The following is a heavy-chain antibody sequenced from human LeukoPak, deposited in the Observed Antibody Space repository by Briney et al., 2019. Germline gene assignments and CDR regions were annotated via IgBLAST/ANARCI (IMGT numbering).Heavy chain of an antibody. Sequence: ASVKVSCKASGYTFTGYYMPWVRQAPGQGLEWMGWINPNSGGTNYAQKFQGRVTMTRDTSISTAYMELSRLRSDDTAVYYCARDEGTHSSPAYYMDVWGKGTTVTVSS. CDR2: INPNSGGT. J-gene: IGHJ6*03. V-gene: IGHV1-2*02. D-gene: IGHD6-13*01. CDR3: ARDEGTHSSPAYYMDV. CDR1: GYTFTGYY.